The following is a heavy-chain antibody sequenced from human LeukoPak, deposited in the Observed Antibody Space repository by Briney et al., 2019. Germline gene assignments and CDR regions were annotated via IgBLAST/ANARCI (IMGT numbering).Heavy chain of an antibody. CDR1: GYTFTGYY. CDR2: INPNSGGT. D-gene: IGHD6-19*01. CDR3: ASRYSSGWYGVTYYYYGMDV. Sequence: ASVKVSCKASGYTFTGYYMHWVRQAPGQGLEWMGWINPNSGGTNCAQKFQGRVTMTRDTSISTAYMELSRLRSDDTAVYYCASRYSSGWYGVTYYYYGMDVWGQGTTVTVSS. J-gene: IGHJ6*02. V-gene: IGHV1-2*02.